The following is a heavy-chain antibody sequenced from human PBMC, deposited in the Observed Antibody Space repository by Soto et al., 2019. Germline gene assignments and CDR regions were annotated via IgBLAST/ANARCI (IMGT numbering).Heavy chain of an antibody. V-gene: IGHV1-69*01. CDR1: RVAFSKFI. CDR2: IIPVFGTA. Sequence: QAQLEQSGGEVKKPGSSVKVSCKASRVAFSKFIVTWVRQAPGVGLEWVGGIIPVFGTAHYAQKFQGRVTITADESTRTSYMEVNNLRSEDTAVYYCAKVRYSSPMGYYYGMDVWGQGTTVTVSS. J-gene: IGHJ6*02. D-gene: IGHD2-2*01. CDR3: AKVRYSSPMGYYYGMDV.